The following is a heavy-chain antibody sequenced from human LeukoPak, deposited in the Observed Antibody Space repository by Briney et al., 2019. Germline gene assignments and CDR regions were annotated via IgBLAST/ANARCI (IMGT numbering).Heavy chain of an antibody. CDR3: ASRSSTSSKEAPF. V-gene: IGHV3-48*01. J-gene: IGHJ4*02. CDR1: GFTFSSYS. CDR2: ISSSSSTI. D-gene: IGHD2-2*01. Sequence: GGSLRLSCAASGFTFSSYSMNWVRQAPGKGLEWVSYISSSSSTIYYADSVKGRFTISRDNAKNSLYLQMNSLRAEDTAVYYCASRSSTSSKEAPFWGQGTLVTVSS.